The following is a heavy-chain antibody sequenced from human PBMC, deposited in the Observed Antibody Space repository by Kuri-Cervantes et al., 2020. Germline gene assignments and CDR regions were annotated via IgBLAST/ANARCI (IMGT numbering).Heavy chain of an antibody. Sequence: SETLSLTCAVYGGSFSGYHWSWIRQSPGKGLEWIGEINHSGSTNYNPSLKSRVTISVDTSKNQFSLKLSSVTAADTAVYYCARGIGTQYYYDSSGYRWRNWFDPWGQGTLVTVSS. D-gene: IGHD3-22*01. J-gene: IGHJ5*02. V-gene: IGHV4-34*01. CDR3: ARGIGTQYYYDSSGYRWRNWFDP. CDR1: GGSFSGYH. CDR2: INHSGST.